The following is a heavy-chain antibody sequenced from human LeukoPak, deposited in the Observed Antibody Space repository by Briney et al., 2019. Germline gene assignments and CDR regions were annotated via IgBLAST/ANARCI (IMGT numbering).Heavy chain of an antibody. CDR3: ARGLITIFGVVKNFDY. J-gene: IGHJ4*02. D-gene: IGHD3-3*01. CDR1: GFTFSSYW. V-gene: IGHV3-7*01. Sequence: PGGSLRLSCAAYGFTFSSYWMSWVRQAPGKGLEWVANIKQDGSEKYYVDSVKGRFTISRDNAKNSLYLQMNSLRAEDTAVYYCARGLITIFGVVKNFDYWGQGTLVTVSS. CDR2: IKQDGSEK.